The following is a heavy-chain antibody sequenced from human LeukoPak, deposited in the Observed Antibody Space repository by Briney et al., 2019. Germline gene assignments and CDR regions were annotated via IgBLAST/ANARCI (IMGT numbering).Heavy chain of an antibody. D-gene: IGHD3-10*01. CDR1: GFTFSSYS. CDR3: AREEWGVGDYYYYMDV. V-gene: IGHV3-21*01. J-gene: IGHJ6*03. CDR2: ISSSSSYI. Sequence: GGSLRLSCAASGFTFSSYSMNWVRQAPGKGLEWVSSISSSSSYIYYPDSVKGRFTISSANAKNSLYLQMNSLRAEDTAVYYCAREEWGVGDYYYYMDVWGKGTTVTVSS.